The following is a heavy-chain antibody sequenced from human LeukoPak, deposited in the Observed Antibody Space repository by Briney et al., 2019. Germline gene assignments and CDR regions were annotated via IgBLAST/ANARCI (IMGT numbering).Heavy chain of an antibody. Sequence: ASVKVSCKASGYTFTGSYMHWVRQAPGQGLEWMGWSNPNSGGTNYAQKLQGRVTMTTDTSTSTAYMELRSLRSDDTAVYYCARDRPRNYYDSSGYSTPLDHWGQGTLVTVSS. J-gene: IGHJ4*02. V-gene: IGHV1-2*02. D-gene: IGHD3-22*01. CDR3: ARDRPRNYYDSSGYSTPLDH. CDR2: SNPNSGGT. CDR1: GYTFTGSY.